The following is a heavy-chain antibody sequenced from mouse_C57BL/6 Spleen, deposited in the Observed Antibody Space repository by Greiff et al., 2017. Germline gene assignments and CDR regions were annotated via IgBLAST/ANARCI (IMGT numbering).Heavy chain of an antibody. CDR1: GYAFSSSW. J-gene: IGHJ2*01. CDR3: AREGPYDYDNYFDY. D-gene: IGHD2-4*01. V-gene: IGHV1-82*01. Sequence: VQLQQSGPELVKPGASVKISCKASGYAFSSSWMNWVKQRPGKGLEWIGRIYPGDGDTNYNGKFKGKATLTADNSSSTAYMQLSSLTSEDSAVYFCAREGPYDYDNYFDYWGQGTTLTVSS. CDR2: IYPGDGDT.